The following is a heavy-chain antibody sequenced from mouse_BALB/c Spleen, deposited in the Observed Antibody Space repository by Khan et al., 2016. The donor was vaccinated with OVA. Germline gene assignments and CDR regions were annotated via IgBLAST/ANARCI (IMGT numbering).Heavy chain of an antibody. CDR1: GYTFTSYD. J-gene: IGHJ3*01. CDR3: ARGGYGGVAY. Sequence: QVQLQQSGAELVKPGASVKLSCKASGYTFTSYDINWVRQRPEQGLEWIGWMFPGDGSTKYNENLKGKATLTTDKSSSTAYMQLSRLTSEYSGAYFCARGGYGGVAYWGQGTLVTVSA. V-gene: IGHV1-85*01. CDR2: MFPGDGST. D-gene: IGHD2-14*01.